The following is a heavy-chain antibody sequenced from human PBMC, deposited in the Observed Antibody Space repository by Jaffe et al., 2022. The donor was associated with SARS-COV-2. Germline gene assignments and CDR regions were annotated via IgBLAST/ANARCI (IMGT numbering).Heavy chain of an antibody. Sequence: EVQLLESGGGLVQPGGSLRLSCAASGFTFSSYAMSWVRQAPGKGLEWVSTISNSGSATYYADSVKGRFTISRDNSKNTLYLQMNSLRAEDTAVYYCAKETVAGPKGHWFDPWGQGTLVTVSS. CDR3: AKETVAGPKGHWFDP. CDR1: GFTFSSYA. D-gene: IGHD6-19*01. J-gene: IGHJ5*02. V-gene: IGHV3-23*01. CDR2: ISNSGSAT.